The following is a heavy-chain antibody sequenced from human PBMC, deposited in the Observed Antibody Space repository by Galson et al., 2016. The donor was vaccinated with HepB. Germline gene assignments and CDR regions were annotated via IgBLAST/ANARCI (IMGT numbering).Heavy chain of an antibody. CDR2: IPKGGNVQ. CDR3: ARPPHFDH. Sequence: SLRLSCATSGFNFSTYAMHWVRQFPDKGLQWVSSIPKGGNVQYYADSVRGRFTISRDNSKNTVYLQMNNLKVEDTAIYYCARPPHFDHWGQGTLVTVSS. V-gene: IGHV3-30*11. J-gene: IGHJ4*02. CDR1: GFNFSTYA.